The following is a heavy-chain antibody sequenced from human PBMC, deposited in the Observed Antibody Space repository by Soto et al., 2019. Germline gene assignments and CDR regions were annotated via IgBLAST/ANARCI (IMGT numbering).Heavy chain of an antibody. CDR1: GDTFNFYS. CDR2: VNPIVSMS. CDR3: ASSYSSGYRAFDY. J-gene: IGHJ4*02. V-gene: IGHV1-69*02. Sequence: QVQLVQSGAEVKRPGSSVKVSCKASGDTFNFYSINWVRQAPGLGLEWMGRVNPIVSMSNYAQKLQGRVTMTADQSTGTVYMELSSTRSEDTAIYYCASSYSSGYRAFDYWGQGALVTVSS. D-gene: IGHD3-16*02.